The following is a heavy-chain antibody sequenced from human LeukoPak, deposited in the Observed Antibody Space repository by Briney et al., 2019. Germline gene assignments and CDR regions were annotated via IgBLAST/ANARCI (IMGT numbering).Heavy chain of an antibody. CDR2: IIPIFGTA. V-gene: IGHV1-69*05. CDR1: GGTFSSYA. CDR3: ARDDDYYYYMDV. J-gene: IGHJ6*03. Sequence: SVKVSCKASGGTFSSYAISWVRQAPGQGLEWMGGIIPIFGTANYAQKFQGRVTITTDESTSTAYMELSSLRSEDTAVYYCARDDDYYYYMDVWGKGTTVTVSS.